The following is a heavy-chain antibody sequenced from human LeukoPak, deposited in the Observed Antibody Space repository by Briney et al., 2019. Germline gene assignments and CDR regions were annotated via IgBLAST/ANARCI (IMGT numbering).Heavy chain of an antibody. J-gene: IGHJ4*02. V-gene: IGHV3-23*01. D-gene: IGHD1-1*01. CDR3: AKSKFTSGVYYFDS. CDR1: GPSFINYG. CDR2: ISLSGGTT. Sequence: GPSQTPACAPSGPSFINYGTGSVSLPARDWRGLVSVISLSGGTTYSAASVKSRLTNSKDYSKNPLYLQMNSLRAEDTAVYYWAKSKFTSGVYYFDSWGQGTLVTVSS.